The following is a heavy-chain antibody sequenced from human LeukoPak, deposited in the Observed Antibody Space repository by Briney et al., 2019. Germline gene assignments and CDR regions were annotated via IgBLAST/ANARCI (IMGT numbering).Heavy chain of an antibody. Sequence: SETLSLTCTVSGGSISSGDYYWTWIRQPPGEGLEWIGFINYSGNTYYNPSLKSRVTISVDTSKNQFSLKLSSVTAADTAVYYCARAEDYYDSSGYYRPFDYWGQGTLVTVSS. V-gene: IGHV4-30-4*01. CDR2: INYSGNT. CDR1: GGSISSGDYY. CDR3: ARAEDYYDSSGYYRPFDY. J-gene: IGHJ4*02. D-gene: IGHD3-22*01.